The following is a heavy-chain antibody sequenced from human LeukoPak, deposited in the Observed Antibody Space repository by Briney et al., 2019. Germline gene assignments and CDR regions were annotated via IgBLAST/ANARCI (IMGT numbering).Heavy chain of an antibody. Sequence: ASVKVSCKASGYTFSSYDINWVRQATGQGLEWMGYMNPGSGNTGYAQSFQGRVTLTVNTSITTAYMELSSLRPEDTAVYYCARELRRDKYWGQGTLVTVPS. D-gene: IGHD1-1*01. CDR1: GYTFSSYD. J-gene: IGHJ4*02. V-gene: IGHV1-8*01. CDR3: ARELRRDKY. CDR2: MNPGSGNT.